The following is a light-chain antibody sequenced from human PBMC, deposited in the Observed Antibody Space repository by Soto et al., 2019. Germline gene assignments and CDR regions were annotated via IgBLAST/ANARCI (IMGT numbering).Light chain of an antibody. V-gene: IGLV2-14*01. CDR2: DVS. Sequence: QSALTQPVSVSGSPGQSITISCTGTSSDVGGYNYVSWYQQHPGKAPKLMIYDVSNRPSGVSNRFSGSKSGNTASLTTSGLQAEDEADYYCSSYTSSSTVVFGGGTKLTVL. CDR3: SSYTSSSTVV. J-gene: IGLJ2*01. CDR1: SSDVGGYNY.